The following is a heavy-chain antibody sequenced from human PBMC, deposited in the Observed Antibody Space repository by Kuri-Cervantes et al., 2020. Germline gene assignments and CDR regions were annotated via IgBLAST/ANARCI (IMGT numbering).Heavy chain of an antibody. CDR2: IWYDGSNK. Sequence: SCKASGYTFSSYGMHWVRQAPGKGLEWVAVIWYDGSNKYYADSVKGRFTISRDNSKNTLYLQMNSLRAEDTAVYYCAIGRGYSGYDPLDIWGQGTMVTVS. CDR1: GYTFSSYG. V-gene: IGHV3-33*01. CDR3: AIGRGYSGYDPLDI. J-gene: IGHJ3*02. D-gene: IGHD5-12*01.